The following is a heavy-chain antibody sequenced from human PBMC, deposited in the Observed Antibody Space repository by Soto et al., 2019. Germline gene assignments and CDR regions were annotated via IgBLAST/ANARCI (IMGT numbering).Heavy chain of an antibody. CDR3: ASDGKLSGYDPQLGS. CDR1: GYTFTSYG. CDR2: ISAYNGNT. D-gene: IGHD5-12*01. Sequence: GQLVQSGAEVKKPGASVKVSCKASGYTFTSYGISWVRQAPGQGPEWMGWISAYNGNTDYAQKLQGRVTMTTDTSTSTAYMELRSLGSDDTAVFYCASDGKLSGYDPQLGSWGQGTLVTVSS. J-gene: IGHJ5*02. V-gene: IGHV1-18*01.